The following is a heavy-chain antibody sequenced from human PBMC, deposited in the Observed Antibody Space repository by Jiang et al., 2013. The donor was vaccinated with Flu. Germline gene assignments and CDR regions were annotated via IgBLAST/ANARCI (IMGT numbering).Heavy chain of an antibody. V-gene: IGHV1-24*01. CDR2: PEDGET. Sequence: PEDGETIYAXKFQGRVTMTEDTSTDTAYMELSSLRSEDTAVYYCATGGAMITFGELXFFGYWGQGTLVTVSS. J-gene: IGHJ4*02. CDR3: ATGGAMITFGELXFFGY. D-gene: IGHD3-16*02.